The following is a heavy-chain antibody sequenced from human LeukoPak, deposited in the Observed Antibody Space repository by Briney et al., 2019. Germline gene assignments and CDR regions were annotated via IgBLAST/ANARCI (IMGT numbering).Heavy chain of an antibody. CDR3: ARDGLGRASTPRY. D-gene: IGHD1-26*01. CDR1: GYTFTDYA. J-gene: IGHJ4*02. CDR2: ISPDNGNT. Sequence: ASVKVSCKASGYTFTDYALTWVRQAPGQGLEWMGWISPDNGNTNYAQKFQGRVSMTTDTSTDTAYMELRSLNSDDTAVYYCARDGLGRASTPRYLGQGTLVTVSS. V-gene: IGHV1-18*01.